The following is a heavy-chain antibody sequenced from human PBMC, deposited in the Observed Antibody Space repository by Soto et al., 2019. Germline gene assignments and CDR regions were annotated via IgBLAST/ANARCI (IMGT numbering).Heavy chain of an antibody. V-gene: IGHV1-58*01. J-gene: IGHJ4*02. Sequence: QMQLVQSGPEVRKPGTSVKVSCKASGLTFRNFAVQWVRQARGQRPEWIGWIVLGSGNTNYSQKLQERVTLTRDTSTSTAYMELRRLTLEDTAVYYCAADSMQIVTSAGDYWGQGTRVTVSS. CDR2: IVLGSGNT. CDR1: GLTFRNFA. D-gene: IGHD1-26*01. CDR3: AADSMQIVTSAGDY.